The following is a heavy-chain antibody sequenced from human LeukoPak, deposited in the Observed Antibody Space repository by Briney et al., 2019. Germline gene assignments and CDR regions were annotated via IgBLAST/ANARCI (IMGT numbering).Heavy chain of an antibody. CDR2: IYYSGST. J-gene: IGHJ6*03. CDR3: ARDAYYDFWSAISTGHYYYYYMDV. CDR1: GGSISSYY. V-gene: IGHV4-59*01. D-gene: IGHD3-3*01. Sequence: SETLSLTCTVSGGSISSYYWSWIRQPPGKGLEWIGYIYYSGSTNYNPSLKSRVTISVDTSKNQFSLKLSSVTAADTAVYYCARDAYYDFWSAISTGHYYYYYMDVWGKGTTVTVSS.